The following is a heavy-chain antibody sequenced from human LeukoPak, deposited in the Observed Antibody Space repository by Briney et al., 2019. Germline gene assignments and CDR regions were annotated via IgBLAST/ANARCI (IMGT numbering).Heavy chain of an antibody. Sequence: ASVKVSCKASGYTFTSYYMHWVRQAPGQGLEWMGIINPSGGSTSYAQKFQGRVAMTRDTSISTAYMELSRLRSDDTAVYYCARDLGNYYDSSGYFYWGQGTLVTVSS. CDR3: ARDLGNYYDSSGYFY. CDR1: GYTFTSYY. V-gene: IGHV1-46*01. J-gene: IGHJ4*02. D-gene: IGHD3-22*01. CDR2: INPSGGST.